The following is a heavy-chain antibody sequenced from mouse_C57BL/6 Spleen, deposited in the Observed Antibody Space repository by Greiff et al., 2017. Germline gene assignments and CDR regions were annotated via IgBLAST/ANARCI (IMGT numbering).Heavy chain of an antibody. D-gene: IGHD2-3*01. CDR2: INPNYGTT. J-gene: IGHJ3*01. CDR1: GYSFTDYN. V-gene: IGHV1-39*01. CDR3: AREGYEPAWFAY. Sequence: EVQLVESGPELVKPGASVKISCKASGYSFTDYNMNWVKQSNGKSLEWIGVINPNYGTTSYNQKFKGKATLTVDQSSSTAYMQLNSLTSEDSVVYYCAREGYEPAWFAYWGQGTLVTVSA.